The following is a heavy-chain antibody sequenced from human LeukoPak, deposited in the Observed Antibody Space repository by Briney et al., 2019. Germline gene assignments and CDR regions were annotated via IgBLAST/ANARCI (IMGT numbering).Heavy chain of an antibody. J-gene: IGHJ4*02. Sequence: ASVKVSCKASGYTFTRYAINWLRQAPGQGLEWMGWINTNTGNPTYAQGFTGRFVFSLDTSVSTAYLQISSLKAEDTAVYYCARGGSNFDYWGQGTLVTVSS. CDR3: ARGGSNFDY. CDR2: INTNTGNP. CDR1: GYTFTRYA. V-gene: IGHV7-4-1*02. D-gene: IGHD5-12*01.